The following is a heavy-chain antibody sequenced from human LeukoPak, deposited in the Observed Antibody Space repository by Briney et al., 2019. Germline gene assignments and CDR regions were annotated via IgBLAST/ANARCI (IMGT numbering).Heavy chain of an antibody. CDR2: ISYDGSNK. D-gene: IGHD5-12*01. Sequence: PGRSLRLSCAASGFTFSSYGMHWVRRAPGKGLEWVAIISYDGSNKYYADSMKGRFTISRDNSKNTLYLQMNSLRAEDTAVYYCAKDRMYSAYELLDYWGQGTLVTVSS. CDR1: GFTFSSYG. J-gene: IGHJ4*02. V-gene: IGHV3-30*18. CDR3: AKDRMYSAYELLDY.